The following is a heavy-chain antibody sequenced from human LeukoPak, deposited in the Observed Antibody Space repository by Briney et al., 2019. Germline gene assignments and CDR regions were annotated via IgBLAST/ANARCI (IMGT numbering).Heavy chain of an antibody. CDR1: GCSITGYH. V-gene: IGHV4-59*08. CDR2: IYSSGST. D-gene: IGHD1-26*01. CDR3: ARQRGRWDSFDY. Sequence: PSETLSLTCTVSGCSITGYHWSWIRQPPGKGLEWIGYIYSSGSTEYKPALKSRVTISVDTSKNQFSLKLSSVTAADTAVYYCARQRGRWDSFDYWGQGTLVTVTS. J-gene: IGHJ4*02.